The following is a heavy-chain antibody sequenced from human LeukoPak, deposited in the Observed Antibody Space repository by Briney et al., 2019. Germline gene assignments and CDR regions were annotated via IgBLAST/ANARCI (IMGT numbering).Heavy chain of an antibody. CDR3: ARKWNGGFDI. CDR2: QSDTVAYT. J-gene: IGHJ3*02. V-gene: IGHV3-23*01. D-gene: IGHD1-1*01. Sequence: GGSLRLSCTASGFTFSNYAMSCVRQAPGKGLEWVSDQSDTVAYTNYVGSAKGRFTISRDNSKNTLWLQMNSLRAEDTAVYYCARKWNGGFDIWSQGTMVTVPS. CDR1: GFTFSNYA.